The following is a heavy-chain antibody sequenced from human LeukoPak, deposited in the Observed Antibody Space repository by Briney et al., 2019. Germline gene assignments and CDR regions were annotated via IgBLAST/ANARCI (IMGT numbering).Heavy chain of an antibody. D-gene: IGHD3-16*02. V-gene: IGHV3-21*01. CDR2: ISSSSTYV. CDR3: ARDGERGELSLYMDY. CDR1: GFRFNTYS. J-gene: IGHJ4*02. Sequence: PGGSLRLSCAASGFRFNTYSMNWVRQAPGKGLEWVSSISSSSTYVYYADSVKGRFTISRDNAKNSLYLQMNSLRAEDTAVYYCARDGERGELSLYMDYWGQGTLVTVSS.